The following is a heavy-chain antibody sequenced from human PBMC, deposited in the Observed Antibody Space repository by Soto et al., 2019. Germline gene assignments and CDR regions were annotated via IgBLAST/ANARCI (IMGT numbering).Heavy chain of an antibody. J-gene: IGHJ4*02. Sequence: PGGSLRLSSAASGFTFSSYAMIWVRQAPGKGLEWVSAISGSGGSTYYADSVKGRFTISRDNSKNTLYLQMNSLRAEDTAVYYCAKEASITMIVVVLYYFDYWGQRSLVTVSS. V-gene: IGHV3-23*01. CDR3: AKEASITMIVVVLYYFDY. CDR1: GFTFSSYA. D-gene: IGHD3-22*01. CDR2: ISGSGGST.